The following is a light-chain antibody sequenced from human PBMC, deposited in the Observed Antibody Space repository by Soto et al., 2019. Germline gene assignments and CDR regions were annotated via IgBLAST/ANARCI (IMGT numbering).Light chain of an antibody. Sequence: QSALTQPRSVSGSPGQSVTISCTGTSSDVGGYNYVSWYQQHPGKPPKLMIYDVSKRPSGVPDRFSGYKSGNTASLTISGFQAEDEADYYCCSSAGSYSYVFGTETKLTVL. CDR1: SSDVGGYNY. CDR2: DVS. J-gene: IGLJ1*01. V-gene: IGLV2-11*02. CDR3: CSSAGSYSYV.